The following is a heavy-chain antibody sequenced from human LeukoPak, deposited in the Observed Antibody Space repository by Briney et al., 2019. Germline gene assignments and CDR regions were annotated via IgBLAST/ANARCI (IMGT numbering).Heavy chain of an antibody. CDR1: GFTFRDYW. V-gene: IGHV3-7*01. J-gene: IGHJ4*02. CDR3: RSGGAAPGAFDN. D-gene: IGHD4/OR15-4a*01. CDR2: IKYDGDEE. Sequence: GGSLRLSCAASGFTFRDYWMSWMRQAPGRGLEWVANIKYDGDEEYYVDSVKGRFIISRDNAKNSLYLQLNSLRVEDTAVYYCRSGGAAPGAFDNWGQGTLVTVSP.